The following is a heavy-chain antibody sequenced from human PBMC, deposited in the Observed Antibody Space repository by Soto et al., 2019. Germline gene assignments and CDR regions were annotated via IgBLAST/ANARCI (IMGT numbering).Heavy chain of an antibody. J-gene: IGHJ6*02. CDR3: ARDRGSVVVPAANYGMDV. D-gene: IGHD2-2*01. V-gene: IGHV4-61*01. Sequence: ETLSLTCTVSGGSVSSSSYYWSWIRQPPGKGLEWIGYIYYSGSTNYNPSLKSRVTISVDTSKNQFSLKLSSVTAADTAVYYCARDRGSVVVPAANYGMDVWGQGTTVTVSS. CDR1: GGSVSSSSYY. CDR2: IYYSGST.